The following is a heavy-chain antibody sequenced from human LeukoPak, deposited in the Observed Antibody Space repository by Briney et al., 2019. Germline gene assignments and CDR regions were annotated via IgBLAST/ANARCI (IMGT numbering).Heavy chain of an antibody. J-gene: IGHJ4*02. Sequence: GGSLRLSCAASGFTFSNYAMSWVRQAPGKGLEWVSAISGSGGSTHYADSVKGRFTISRDNSKNTPYLQMSGLRAEDTAVYYCAKGDSSTVIDYWGQGALVTVSP. V-gene: IGHV3-23*01. CDR1: GFTFSNYA. D-gene: IGHD6-13*01. CDR2: ISGSGGST. CDR3: AKGDSSTVIDY.